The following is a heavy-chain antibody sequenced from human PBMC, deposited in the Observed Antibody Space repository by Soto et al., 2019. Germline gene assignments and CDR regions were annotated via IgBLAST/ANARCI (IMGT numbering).Heavy chain of an antibody. CDR2: FSFYGRRDNT. CDR3: AKSLYNDNGGPNDH. D-gene: IGHD1-1*01. V-gene: IGHV3-23*01. CDR1: VFTFSSYD. J-gene: IGHJ4*02. Sequence: EVQLLESGGGLVQPGGSLRLSCVGSVFTFSSYDMTWVRQAPGKGLEWVSSFSFYGRRDNTYYADSVKGRFTISRDNSRNTVYLQMDNLRVEDTAVYYCAKSLYNDNGGPNDHCGQGTLVTVSS.